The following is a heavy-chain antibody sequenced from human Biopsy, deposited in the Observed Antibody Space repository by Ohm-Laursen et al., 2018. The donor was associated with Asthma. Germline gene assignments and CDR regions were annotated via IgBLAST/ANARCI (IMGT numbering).Heavy chain of an antibody. V-gene: IGHV3-30*03. CDR1: GFSFSEFV. J-gene: IGHJ3*02. CDR3: VRDGTDDAFDI. Sequence: SLRLSCAASGFSFSEFVMHWVRQAPGKGLEWVGVISKDASTQDYADSVKGRFTMARDNSKNTLDLQMNSLREEDTAVYYCVRDGTDDAFDIWGQGTVVSVSS. D-gene: IGHD1-1*01. CDR2: ISKDASTQ.